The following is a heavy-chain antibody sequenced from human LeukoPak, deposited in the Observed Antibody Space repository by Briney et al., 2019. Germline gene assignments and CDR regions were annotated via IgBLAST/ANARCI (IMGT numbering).Heavy chain of an antibody. Sequence: VASVKVSCKASAYTFTTYPINWVRQAPGQRLEYMGWINTNTGNPTYAQGFTGRFVFSSDTSVSTAYLQISNLKTEDTAVYYCARGYDTTGYFSYWGQGTLVTVSS. J-gene: IGHJ4*02. CDR3: ARGYDTTGYFSY. D-gene: IGHD3-22*01. V-gene: IGHV7-4-1*02. CDR1: AYTFTTYP. CDR2: INTNTGNP.